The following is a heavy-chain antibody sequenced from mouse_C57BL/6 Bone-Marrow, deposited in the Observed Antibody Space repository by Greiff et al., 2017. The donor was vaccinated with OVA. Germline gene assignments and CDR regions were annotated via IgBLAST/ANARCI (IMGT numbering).Heavy chain of an antibody. J-gene: IGHJ3*01. D-gene: IGHD2-5*01. V-gene: IGHV1-64*01. CDR3: ARRARCYSNYVVFAY. Sequence: QVQLQQPGAELVKPGASVKLSCKASGYNFTSYWMHWVKQRPGQGLEWIGMIHPNSGSTNYNAKFQSKATLTGDKSSSTAYMQLSSLTSEDSAVYDGARRARCYSNYVVFAYWGQGTLVTVSA. CDR2: IHPNSGST. CDR1: GYNFTSYW.